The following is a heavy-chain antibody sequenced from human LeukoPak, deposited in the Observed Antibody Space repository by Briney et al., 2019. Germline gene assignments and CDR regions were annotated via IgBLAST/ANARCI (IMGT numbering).Heavy chain of an antibody. J-gene: IGHJ4*02. Sequence: SETLSLTCAVYGGSFSGYYWSWIRQPPGKGLEWNGEINHSGSTNYNPSLKSRVTISVDTSKNQFSLKLSSVTAADTAVYYCAREMQQLDDYWGQGTLVTVSS. D-gene: IGHD6-13*01. CDR2: INHSGST. CDR3: AREMQQLDDY. CDR1: GGSFSGYY. V-gene: IGHV4-34*01.